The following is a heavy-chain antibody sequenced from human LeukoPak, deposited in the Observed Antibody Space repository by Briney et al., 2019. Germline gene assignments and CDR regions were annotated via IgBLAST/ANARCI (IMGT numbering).Heavy chain of an antibody. CDR3: ARAFSYDLNCFDP. CDR2: INHSGST. D-gene: IGHD3-22*01. Sequence: SETLSLTCAVSDGSFTGYYWNWIRQPPGKGLEWMGGINHSGSTHNNPSLKSRVTMSVDWSKNQVSLKLSSVTAADTAVYYCARAFSYDLNCFDPWGQGTLVTVSS. J-gene: IGHJ5*02. CDR1: DGSFTGYY. V-gene: IGHV4-34*01.